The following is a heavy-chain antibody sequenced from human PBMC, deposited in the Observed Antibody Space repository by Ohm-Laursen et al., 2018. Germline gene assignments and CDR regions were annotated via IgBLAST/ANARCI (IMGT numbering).Heavy chain of an antibody. CDR1: GFIFDDYA. J-gene: IGHJ4*02. CDR3: AKGRGIAVADPFDY. D-gene: IGHD6-19*01. V-gene: IGHV3-9*01. Sequence: SLRLPCAASGFIFDDYAMQWVRQAPGKGLEWVSGINWNSGSIGYADSVKGRFTISRDNAKNSLYLQMNSLRDEDTALYYCAKGRGIAVADPFDYWGQGTLVTVSS. CDR2: INWNSGSI.